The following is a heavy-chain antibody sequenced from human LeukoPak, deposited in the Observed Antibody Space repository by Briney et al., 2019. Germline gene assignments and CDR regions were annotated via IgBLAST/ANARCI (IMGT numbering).Heavy chain of an antibody. CDR1: GLTFSSYS. D-gene: IGHD6-13*01. J-gene: IGHJ4*02. CDR2: ISSSSSPI. Sequence: GGSLRLSCVVSGLTFSSYSMNWVRQAPGKGLEWVSYISSSSSPIYDSDSVKGRFTISRDNAKNSLYLEMNSLRAEDTAAYYCVRELSGILGFDYWGRGTLVTVSS. V-gene: IGHV3-48*01. CDR3: VRELSGILGFDY.